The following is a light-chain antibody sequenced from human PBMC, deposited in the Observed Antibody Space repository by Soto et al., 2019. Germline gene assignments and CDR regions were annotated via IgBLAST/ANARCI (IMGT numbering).Light chain of an antibody. Sequence: IVLTQSPATLSVSPGEKATLSCRDSQSVSSNLAWYQQKPGQAPRLLMYGASTSATAIPARFSGSGSGTEFTLNITSLQAEDIAVYYCQQYDTWHVWTFGQGTKVEI. V-gene: IGKV3-15*01. CDR1: QSVSSN. CDR2: GAS. J-gene: IGKJ1*01. CDR3: QQYDTWHVWT.